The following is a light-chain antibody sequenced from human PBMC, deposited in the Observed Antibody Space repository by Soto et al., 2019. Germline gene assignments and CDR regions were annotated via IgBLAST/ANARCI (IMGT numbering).Light chain of an antibody. CDR1: QGIRSS. CDR3: QQTDSFLSIT. Sequence: DIQMTQSPSSVSASVGDRVTITCRASQGIRSSLAWYQQKPGKAPNPLIYGASILQSGVPSRFSGSGSGTNFTLTISSLQPEDFATYFCQQTDSFLSITFGQGTRLEIK. V-gene: IGKV1D-12*01. J-gene: IGKJ5*01. CDR2: GAS.